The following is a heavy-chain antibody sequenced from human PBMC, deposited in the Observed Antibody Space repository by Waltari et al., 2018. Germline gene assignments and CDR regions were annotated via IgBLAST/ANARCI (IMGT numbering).Heavy chain of an antibody. CDR3: AKDLIVATIGYYYYYGMDV. Sequence: EVQLLESGGGLVQPGGSLRLSCAASGFTFSSYAMSWVRQAPGKGLEWVSAISGSGGSTYDADSVKGRFTISRDNSKNTLYLQMNSLRAEDTAVYYCAKDLIVATIGYYYYYGMDVWGQGTTVTVSS. CDR1: GFTFSSYA. CDR2: ISGSGGST. D-gene: IGHD5-12*01. J-gene: IGHJ6*02. V-gene: IGHV3-23*01.